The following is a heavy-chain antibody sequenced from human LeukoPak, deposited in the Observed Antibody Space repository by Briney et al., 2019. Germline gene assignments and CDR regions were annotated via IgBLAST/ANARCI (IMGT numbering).Heavy chain of an antibody. V-gene: IGHV4-34*01. D-gene: IGHD3-22*01. CDR1: GGSFTDYF. Sequence: PSETLSLTCSVYGGSFTDYFWTRIRQSPGKGLEGVGEINDYTEDTKCNPSLNSRVSISLEKSKNQFSLELRSVTAADTAVYYCARGRIAKIVVVHSFSYGMDVWGQGTTVAVSS. CDR3: ARGRIAKIVVVHSFSYGMDV. J-gene: IGHJ6*02. CDR2: INDYTEDT.